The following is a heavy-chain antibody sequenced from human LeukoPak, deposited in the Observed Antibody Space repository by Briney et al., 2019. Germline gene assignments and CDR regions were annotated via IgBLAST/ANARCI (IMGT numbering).Heavy chain of an antibody. D-gene: IGHD3-22*01. V-gene: IGHV1-18*01. J-gene: IGHJ4*02. CDR2: ISAYNGNT. Sequence: ASVKVSCKASGYTFTSYGISWVRQAPGQGLEWMGWISAYNGNTNYAQKLQGRVTMTTDTSTSTAYMEMRSLRSDDTAVYYCARGHYYDSSGYPGDWGQGTLVTVSS. CDR3: ARGHYYDSSGYPGD. CDR1: GYTFTSYG.